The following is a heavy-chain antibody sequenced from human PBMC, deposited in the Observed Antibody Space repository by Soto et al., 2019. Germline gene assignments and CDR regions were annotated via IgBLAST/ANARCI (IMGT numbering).Heavy chain of an antibody. D-gene: IGHD5-18*01. CDR3: ARDRENTQLWLIHYYYGMDV. Sequence: PGGTLRLSCAASGYTFSGYAMHWVRQSPGKGLEWVAVISYDGSNKYYADSVKGRFTISRDNSKNTLYLQMNSLRAEDTAVYYCARDRENTQLWLIHYYYGMDVWGQGTTVTVSS. CDR1: GYTFSGYA. J-gene: IGHJ6*02. CDR2: ISYDGSNK. V-gene: IGHV3-30-3*01.